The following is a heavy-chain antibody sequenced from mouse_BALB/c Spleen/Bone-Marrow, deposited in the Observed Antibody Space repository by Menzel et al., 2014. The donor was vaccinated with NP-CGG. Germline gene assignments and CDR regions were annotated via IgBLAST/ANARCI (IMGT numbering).Heavy chain of an antibody. V-gene: IGHV3-8*02. CDR3: ATYDGYCFDY. D-gene: IGHD2-3*01. J-gene: IGHJ2*01. Sequence: EVKLVESGPSLVKPSQTLSLTCPVTGDSITSGYWNWTRKFPGNKLEYMGYISYSGNTYYNPSLKSRISITRDTSKNQYYLQLNSVTTEDTATYYCATYDGYCFDYWGQGTTLTVSS. CDR1: GDSITSGY. CDR2: ISYSGNT.